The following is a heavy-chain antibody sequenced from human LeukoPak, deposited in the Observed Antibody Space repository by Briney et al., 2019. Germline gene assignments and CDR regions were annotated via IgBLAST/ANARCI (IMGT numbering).Heavy chain of an antibody. CDR3: ARDRYRYNYGGSFDY. J-gene: IGHJ4*02. V-gene: IGHV3-30*02. D-gene: IGHD5-18*01. CDR2: IRSDASYE. CDR1: GFTFSSYG. Sequence: SGGSLRLSCEASGFTFSSYGLHWVRQAPGKGLEWVAFIRSDASYEYYIDSVKGRFTISRDNSKNTLYLQMNSLRAEDTAVYYCARDRYRYNYGGSFDYWGQGTLVTVSS.